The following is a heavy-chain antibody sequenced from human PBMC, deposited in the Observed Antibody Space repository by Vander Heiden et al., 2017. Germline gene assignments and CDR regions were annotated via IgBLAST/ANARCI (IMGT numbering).Heavy chain of an antibody. CDR2: ISWNSGSI. CDR1: GFTFDDYA. D-gene: IGHD1-26*01. CDR3: AKDMGRGRGNPYGMDV. V-gene: IGHV3-9*01. Sequence: EVQLVESGGGLVQPGRSLRLSCAASGFTFDDYARDWGRQAPGKGREGVSGISWNSGSIGYADSVKGRFTISRDNAKNSLYLQMNSLRAEDTALYYCAKDMGRGRGNPYGMDVWGQGTTVTVSS. J-gene: IGHJ6*02.